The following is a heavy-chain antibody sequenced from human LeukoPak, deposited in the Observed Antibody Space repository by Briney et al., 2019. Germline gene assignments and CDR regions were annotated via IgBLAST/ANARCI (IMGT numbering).Heavy chain of an antibody. Sequence: GXXLRLSCAASGFIFSDYSMNWVRQAPGKGVEWVSSISRRSRHIYYAGSVKGRFTISRDEAENCIYVQKNSLRADDMAVYYCVRDFMGAGATTAFLHHWGQGTLVSVSS. J-gene: IGHJ1*01. CDR2: ISRRSRHI. D-gene: IGHD1/OR15-1a*01. V-gene: IGHV3-21*01. CDR3: VRDFMGAGATTAFLHH. CDR1: GFIFSDYS.